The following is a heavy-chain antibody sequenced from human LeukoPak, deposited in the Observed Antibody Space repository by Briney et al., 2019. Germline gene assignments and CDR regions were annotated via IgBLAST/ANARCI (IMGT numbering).Heavy chain of an antibody. D-gene: IGHD6-19*01. CDR1: GYSSTNYW. CDR3: AREAGISVAGTPWFDP. CDR2: IYPDDSDT. Sequence: GESLKISCKGSGYSSTNYWIGWVRQMPGKGLEWMGIIYPDDSDTRYSPSFQGQVTISADKSISTAYLQWSSLKSSDTAMYYCAREAGISVAGTPWFDPWGQGTLVTVSS. V-gene: IGHV5-51*01. J-gene: IGHJ5*02.